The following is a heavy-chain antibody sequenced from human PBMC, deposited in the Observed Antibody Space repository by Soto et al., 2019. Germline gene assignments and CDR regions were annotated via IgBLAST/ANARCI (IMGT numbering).Heavy chain of an antibody. V-gene: IGHV4-59*01. CDR1: GGSISSYY. CDR2: IYYSGST. D-gene: IGHD3-9*01. CDR3: ARGGYDILTGYYTSNWFDP. Sequence: SETLSLTCTVSGGSISSYYWSWIRQPPGKGLEWIGYIYYSGSTNYNPSLKSRVTISVDTSKNQFSLKLSSVTAADTAVYYCARGGYDILTGYYTSNWFDPWGQGTLVTVS. J-gene: IGHJ5*02.